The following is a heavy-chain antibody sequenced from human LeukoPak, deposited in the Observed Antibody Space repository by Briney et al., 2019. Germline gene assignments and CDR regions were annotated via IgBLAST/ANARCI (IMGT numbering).Heavy chain of an antibody. J-gene: IGHJ1*01. D-gene: IGHD2-2*02. CDR3: AKDRNAGYCSSTSCYSLRDFQH. Sequence: GRSLRLSCAASGFTFSSYGMHWVRQAPGKGLEWVAVISYDGSNKYYADSVKGRLTISRDNSKNTLYLQMNSLRAEDTAVYYCAKDRNAGYCSSTSCYSLRDFQHWGQGTLVTVSS. V-gene: IGHV3-30*18. CDR1: GFTFSSYG. CDR2: ISYDGSNK.